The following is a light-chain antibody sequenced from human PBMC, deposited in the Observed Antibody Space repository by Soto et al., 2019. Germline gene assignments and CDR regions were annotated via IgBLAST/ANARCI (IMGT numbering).Light chain of an antibody. V-gene: IGLV1-40*01. CDR1: SSNIGAGYD. CDR2: YNS. CDR3: QSYDSSLSAYV. Sequence: QSVLTQPPSVSGAPGQRVTISCTGNSSNIGAGYDAHWYQHLPGTAPKLLIYYNSNRPSGVPDRFSGSKSGTSASLAITGLQAEDEADYYCQSYDSSLSAYVFGPGTKLTVL. J-gene: IGLJ1*01.